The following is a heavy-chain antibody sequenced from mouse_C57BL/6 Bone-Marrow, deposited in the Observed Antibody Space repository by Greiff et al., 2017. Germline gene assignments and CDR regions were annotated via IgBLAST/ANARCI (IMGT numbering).Heavy chain of an antibody. Sequence: QVQLQQPGAELVKPGASVKLSCKASGYTFTSYWMHWVKQRPGRGLEWIGRIDTNSGGTKYNEKFKSKATMTVDKPSSTAPMQLSSLTSEDAAVYYGARGGGTLYAMDYWGQGTSVTVSS. D-gene: IGHD4-1*01. CDR3: ARGGGTLYAMDY. CDR1: GYTFTSYW. V-gene: IGHV1-72*01. CDR2: IDTNSGGT. J-gene: IGHJ4*01.